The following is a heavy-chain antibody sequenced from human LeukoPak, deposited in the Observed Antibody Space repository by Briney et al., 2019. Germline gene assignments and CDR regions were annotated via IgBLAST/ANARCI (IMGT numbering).Heavy chain of an antibody. V-gene: IGHV4-59*01. J-gene: IGHJ4*02. D-gene: IGHD3-16*01. Sequence: SQTLSLTCTVSGGSISGYYWSWIRQPPGKGLEWIAYIHYSGSTTYNPSLESRVTISVDTSKNQFSLRLTSVTAADTAIYYCAREYDHVWGSHLDYWGQEHLVTVSS. CDR3: AREYDHVWGSHLDY. CDR1: GGSISGYY. CDR2: IHYSGST.